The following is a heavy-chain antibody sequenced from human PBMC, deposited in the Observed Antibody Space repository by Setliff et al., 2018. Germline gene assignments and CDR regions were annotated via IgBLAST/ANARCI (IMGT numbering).Heavy chain of an antibody. Sequence: LSLTCTVSGASLSSGTYYWGWIRQPPGKGLEWIGRIYYRGDTYYNASLKGRLTISVDTSKNHVSLKLSSVTAADTAVYYCARAHTWSLPNDNSGYPGWFDPWGQGTLVTVSS. V-gene: IGHV4-39*02. CDR3: ARAHTWSLPNDNSGYPGWFDP. CDR1: GASLSSGTYY. CDR2: IYYRGDT. J-gene: IGHJ5*02. D-gene: IGHD3-22*01.